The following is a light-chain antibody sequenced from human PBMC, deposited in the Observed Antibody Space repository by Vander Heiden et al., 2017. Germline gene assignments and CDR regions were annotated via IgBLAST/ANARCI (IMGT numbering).Light chain of an antibody. J-gene: IGKJ4*01. Sequence: LLIYGASTRATGIPARFSGSVSGTEFTLPLSSLQSEDFAVYYCQQYNNLRTFGGGTKVEIK. CDR3: QQYNNLRT. V-gene: IGKV3D-15*01. CDR2: GAS.